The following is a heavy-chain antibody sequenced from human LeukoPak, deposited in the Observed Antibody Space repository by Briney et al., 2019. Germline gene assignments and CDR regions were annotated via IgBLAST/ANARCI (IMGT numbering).Heavy chain of an antibody. V-gene: IGHV1-18*01. Sequence: GASVKVSCKASGYTFTSYGISWVRQAPGQGLEWMGWISAYNGNTNYAQKLQGRVTMTTDTSTSTAYMELRSLRSDDTAVYYCARDFRAVAAGGINWFDPWGQGTLVTVSS. D-gene: IGHD6-19*01. CDR3: ARDFRAVAAGGINWFDP. CDR2: ISAYNGNT. CDR1: GYTFTSYG. J-gene: IGHJ5*02.